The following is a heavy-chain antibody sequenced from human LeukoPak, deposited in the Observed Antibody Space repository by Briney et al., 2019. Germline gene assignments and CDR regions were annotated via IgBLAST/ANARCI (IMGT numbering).Heavy chain of an antibody. D-gene: IGHD4/OR15-4a*01. J-gene: IGHJ5*02. CDR2: IYHSGST. V-gene: IGHV4-38-2*02. CDR3: ARDQKQVQYWFDP. CDR1: GYSISSGYY. Sequence: PSETLSLTCTVSGYSISSGYYWGWIRQPPGKGLEWIGSIYHSGSTYYNPSLDSRVTISVDTSRNQFSLKLTAVTAADTAIYFCARDQKQVQYWFDPWGQGTLVTVSS.